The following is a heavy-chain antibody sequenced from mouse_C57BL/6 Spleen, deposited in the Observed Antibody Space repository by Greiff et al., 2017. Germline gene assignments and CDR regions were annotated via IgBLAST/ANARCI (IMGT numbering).Heavy chain of an antibody. D-gene: IGHD2-4*01. CDR3: ARGGDYDGDWYFDV. J-gene: IGHJ1*03. CDR1: GYSITSGYD. Sequence: EVKLQESGPGMVKPSQSLSLTCTVTGYSITSGYDWHWIRHFPGNKLEWMGYISYSGSTNYNPSLKSRISITHDTSKNHFFLKLNSVTTEDTATYYCARGGDYDGDWYFDVWGTGTTVTVSS. V-gene: IGHV3-1*01. CDR2: ISYSGST.